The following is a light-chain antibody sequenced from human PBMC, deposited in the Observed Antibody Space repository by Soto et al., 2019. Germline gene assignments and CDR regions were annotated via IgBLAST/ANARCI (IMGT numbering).Light chain of an antibody. CDR2: ANS. CDR1: SSNFGAGYD. Sequence: QSVLTQPPSVSGAPGQRITISCTGSSSNFGAGYDVHWYQQLPGTAPKLLIYANSNRPSGVPDRFSGSKSGTSASLAITGLQAEDEADYYCGSWDSSLSAYVFGTGTKLTVL. V-gene: IGLV1-40*01. J-gene: IGLJ1*01. CDR3: GSWDSSLSAYV.